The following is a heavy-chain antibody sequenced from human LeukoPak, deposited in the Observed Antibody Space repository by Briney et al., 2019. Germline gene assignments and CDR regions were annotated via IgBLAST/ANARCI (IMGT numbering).Heavy chain of an antibody. Sequence: GGSLRLSCAASGFTFSSYAMSWVRQSPGKGLEWVSAISGSGSGGNTYYADSVKGRFTISKDTSKNTLYLQMNSLRVEDTAVYYCARETGTKPFDYWGRGTLVTVSS. CDR1: GFTFSSYA. D-gene: IGHD1-1*01. J-gene: IGHJ4*02. V-gene: IGHV3-23*01. CDR3: ARETGTKPFDY. CDR2: ISGSGSGGNT.